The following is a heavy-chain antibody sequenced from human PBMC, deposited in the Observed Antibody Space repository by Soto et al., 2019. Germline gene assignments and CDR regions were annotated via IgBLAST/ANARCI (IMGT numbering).Heavy chain of an antibody. CDR1: GYTFTSSG. Sequence: ASVKVSSKASGYTFTSSGISWVRQAPGQGLERMGWISAYNGNTNYAQKLQGRVTMTTDTSTSTAYMELRSLRSDDTAVYYCARDFVPRVLEWFHRWFDPWGQGTLVTVSS. CDR3: ARDFVPRVLEWFHRWFDP. V-gene: IGHV1-18*04. D-gene: IGHD3-3*01. J-gene: IGHJ5*02. CDR2: ISAYNGNT.